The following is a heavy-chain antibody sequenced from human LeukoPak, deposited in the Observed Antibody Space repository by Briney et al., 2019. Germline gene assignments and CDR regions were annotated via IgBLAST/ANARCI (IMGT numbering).Heavy chain of an antibody. CDR2: ISYDGSNK. Sequence: GGSLRLSCAASGFTFSSYGMHWVRQAPGKGLEWVAVISYDGSNKYYADSVKGRFTISRDNSKNTLYLQMNSLRAEDTAVYYCARGREELVVPAYYFDYWGQGTLVTVSS. CDR3: ARGREELVVPAYYFDY. D-gene: IGHD2-2*01. CDR1: GFTFSSYG. J-gene: IGHJ4*02. V-gene: IGHV3-30*03.